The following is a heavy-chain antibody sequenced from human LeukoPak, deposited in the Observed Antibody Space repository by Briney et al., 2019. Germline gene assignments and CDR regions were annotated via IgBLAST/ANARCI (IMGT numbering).Heavy chain of an antibody. V-gene: IGHV4-59*05. Sequence: SETLSLTCTVSGGSISSYYWSWIRQPPGKGLEWIGSVYYSGSTYYNPSLKSRVTISVDTSKNQFSLKLSSVTAADTAVYYCARHPYGDYEYWGQGTLVTVSS. CDR1: GGSISSYY. CDR2: VYYSGST. J-gene: IGHJ4*02. D-gene: IGHD4-17*01. CDR3: ARHPYGDYEY.